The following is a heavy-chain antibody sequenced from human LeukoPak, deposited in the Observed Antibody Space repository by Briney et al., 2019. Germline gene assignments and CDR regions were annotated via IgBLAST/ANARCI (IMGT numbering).Heavy chain of an antibody. J-gene: IGHJ4*02. V-gene: IGHV3-48*03. CDR1: GLTFIIYE. Sequence: GGSLRLSCAASGLTFIIYEMNWVRQAPGKGLEWVSYISSSRSNTIYYADSVKGRFTISRDDAKNSLYLQMNSLRAEETAVYYCARDLYYYGSGNYVPGVPDSWGQGNLVTASP. CDR3: ARDLYYYGSGNYVPGVPDS. D-gene: IGHD3-10*01. CDR2: ISSSRSNTI.